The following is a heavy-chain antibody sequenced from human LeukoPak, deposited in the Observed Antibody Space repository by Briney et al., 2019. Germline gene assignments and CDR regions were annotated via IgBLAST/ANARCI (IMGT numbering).Heavy chain of an antibody. CDR2: IKQDGSEK. CDR3: ARSSGVVTAIPGDY. V-gene: IGHV3-7*01. J-gene: IGHJ4*02. CDR1: GFTFSSYW. Sequence: GGSLRLSCAASGFTFSSYWMSWVRQAPGKGLEWVANIKQDGSEKYYVDSVKGRFTISRDNVKNSVYLQMNSLRVEDTAVYYCARSSGVVTAIPGDYWGQGTLVTVSS. D-gene: IGHD2-21*02.